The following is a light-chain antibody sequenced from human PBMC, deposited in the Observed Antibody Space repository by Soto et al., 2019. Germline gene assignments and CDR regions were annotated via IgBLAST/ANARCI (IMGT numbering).Light chain of an antibody. J-gene: IGKJ4*01. CDR1: QGISSY. Sequence: AIRMTQSPSSVSASTGDRVTITCRASQGISSYLAWYQQKPGKAPKLLISAASTLQSGVPSRFSGSGSGTDFTLTIDCLQSEDFATYCCQQYYSYPLTFAGGTKVEIK. CDR3: QQYYSYPLT. V-gene: IGKV1-8*01. CDR2: AAS.